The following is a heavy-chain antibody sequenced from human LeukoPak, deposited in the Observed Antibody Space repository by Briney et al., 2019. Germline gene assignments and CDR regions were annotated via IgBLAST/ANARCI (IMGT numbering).Heavy chain of an antibody. V-gene: IGHV1-18*01. CDR1: GYTFTSYG. Sequence: ASVKVSCKASGYTFTSYGISWVRQAPGQGLEWMGWISAYNGNTNYAQKLQGRVTMTTDTSTSTAYMELRSLRSDDTAVYYCARDHVGTMVRGVMLGWFDPWGQGTLVTVSS. D-gene: IGHD3-10*01. CDR2: ISAYNGNT. J-gene: IGHJ5*02. CDR3: ARDHVGTMVRGVMLGWFDP.